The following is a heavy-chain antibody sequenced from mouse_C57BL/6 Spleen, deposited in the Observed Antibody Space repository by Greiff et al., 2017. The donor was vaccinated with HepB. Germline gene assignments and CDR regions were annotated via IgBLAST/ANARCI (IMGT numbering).Heavy chain of an antibody. CDR1: GYTFTSYW. CDR3: ARKDAGDYYGSSYGYFDV. V-gene: IGHV1-55*01. Sequence: QVQLQQPGAELVKPGASVKMSCKASGYTFTSYWITWVKQRPGQGLEWIGDIYPGSGSTNYNEKFKSKATLTVDTSSSTAYMQLSSLTSEDSAVYYCARKDAGDYYGSSYGYFDVWGTGTTVTVSS. J-gene: IGHJ1*03. D-gene: IGHD1-1*01. CDR2: IYPGSGST.